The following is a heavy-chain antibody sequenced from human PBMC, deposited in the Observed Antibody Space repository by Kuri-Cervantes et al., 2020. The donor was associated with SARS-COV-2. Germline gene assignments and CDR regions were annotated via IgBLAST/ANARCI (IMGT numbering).Heavy chain of an antibody. CDR2: IDPSDSYT. CDR1: GYTFSTYW. CDR3: ARRHCSSTSCYLDY. D-gene: IGHD2-2*01. Sequence: GESLKISCKGSGYTFSTYWISWVRQVPGKGLEWMGRIDPSDSYTNYSPSFRGHVTISADKSISTAYLQWSSLKASDTAMYYCARRHCSSTSCYLDYWGQGTLVTVSS. V-gene: IGHV5-10-1*01. J-gene: IGHJ4*02.